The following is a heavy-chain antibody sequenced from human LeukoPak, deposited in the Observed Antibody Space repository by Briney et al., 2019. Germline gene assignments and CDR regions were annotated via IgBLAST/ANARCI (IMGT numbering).Heavy chain of an antibody. CDR1: GGTFSSYA. CDR2: IIPIFGTA. CDR3: ARESAYSSGWYNYYMDV. V-gene: IGHV1-69*06. Sequence: SVKVSCKASGGTFSSYAISWVRQAPGQGLEWMGRIIPIFGTANYAQKFQGRVTITADKSTSTAYMELSSLRSEDTAVYYCARESAYSSGWYNYYMDVWGKGTTVTVSS. J-gene: IGHJ6*03. D-gene: IGHD6-19*01.